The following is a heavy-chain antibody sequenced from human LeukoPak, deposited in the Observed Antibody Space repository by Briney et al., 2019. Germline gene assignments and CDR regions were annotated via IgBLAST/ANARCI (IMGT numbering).Heavy chain of an antibody. Sequence: QPGGSLKLSCAASGFTFSGSAMHWVRQDSGKGLEWLGRIRSKADSYTTAYAASVKGRFIVSRDDSKNTAYLQMNSLKTEDTAVYYCRAAADLNDYWGQGTLVTVSS. CDR3: RAAADLNDY. V-gene: IGHV3-73*01. CDR1: GFTFSGSA. D-gene: IGHD6-13*01. J-gene: IGHJ4*02. CDR2: IRSKADSYTT.